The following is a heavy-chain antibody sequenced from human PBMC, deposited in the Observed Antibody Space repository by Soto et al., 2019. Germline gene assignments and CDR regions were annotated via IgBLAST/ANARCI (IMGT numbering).Heavy chain of an antibody. CDR3: ASSCSGGSCYRNYYMDV. Sequence: ASVKVSCKASGGTFRSYSISWVRQAPGQRLEWMGGINAGNGNTKYAQKFQGRVTITRDTSASTAYMELSSLRSEDTAVYYCASSCSGGSCYRNYYMDVWGKGTTVTVS. D-gene: IGHD2-15*01. CDR1: GGTFRSYS. J-gene: IGHJ6*03. V-gene: IGHV1-3*01. CDR2: INAGNGNT.